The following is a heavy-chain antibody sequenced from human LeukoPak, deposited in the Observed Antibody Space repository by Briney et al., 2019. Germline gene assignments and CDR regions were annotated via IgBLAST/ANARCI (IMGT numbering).Heavy chain of an antibody. V-gene: IGHV1-18*01. CDR1: GYTFTSYG. D-gene: IGHD3-3*01. Sequence: GASVKVSCKASGYTFTSYGISWVRQAPGQGLEWMGWISAYNGNTNYAQKLQGRVTMTTDTSTSTAYMELRSLRSDDTAVYYCARVSYDFWSGYSHAFDIWGQGTMVTVSS. CDR2: ISAYNGNT. CDR3: ARVSYDFWSGYSHAFDI. J-gene: IGHJ3*02.